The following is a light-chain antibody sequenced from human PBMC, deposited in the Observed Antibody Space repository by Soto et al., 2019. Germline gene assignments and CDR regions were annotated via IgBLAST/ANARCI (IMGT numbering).Light chain of an antibody. CDR3: QQYNGYPWT. Sequence: DIQMTQSPSTLSAFVGDTVTITCRASQTITTWLAWYQQKIGSAPRLLIYKASNLERGVPSRFSGNGSETEFTLTISSLQPDDFATYYCQQYNGYPWTFGQGTKVEIK. CDR2: KAS. V-gene: IGKV1-5*03. J-gene: IGKJ1*01. CDR1: QTITTW.